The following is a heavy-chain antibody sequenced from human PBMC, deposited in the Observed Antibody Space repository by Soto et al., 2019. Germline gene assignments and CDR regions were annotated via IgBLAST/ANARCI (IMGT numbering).Heavy chain of an antibody. V-gene: IGHV1-2*02. CDR2: INPNSGGT. D-gene: IGHD1-26*01. J-gene: IGHJ4*01. Sequence: GASVKVSCKASGYSFTAYCVHWVRQAPGQGLEWMGWINPNSGGTNYAQRFQGRVATTTDTSTNTAYMELNSLKSDDTALYFCARSSGTYSDFDYWGQGTQVTVSS. CDR3: ARSSGTYSDFDY. CDR1: GYSFTAYC.